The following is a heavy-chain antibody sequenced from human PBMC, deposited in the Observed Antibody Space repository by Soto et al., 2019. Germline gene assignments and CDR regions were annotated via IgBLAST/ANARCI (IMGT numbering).Heavy chain of an antibody. CDR1: GYTFMKYG. J-gene: IGHJ6*02. CDR2: ISAYNGNT. CDR3: ARVGECTSSSCGSYYYYGMDV. V-gene: IGHV1-18*01. Sequence: QVQLVQSGAEVKKPGASVKVSCKASGYTFMKYGISWVRQAPGQGPEWMGWISAYNGNTNYAQKFQGRVTMTADTSTSTAYMELGSLRSDDTAVYSCARVGECTSSSCGSYYYYGMDVWGQGTTVTVSS. D-gene: IGHD2-2*01.